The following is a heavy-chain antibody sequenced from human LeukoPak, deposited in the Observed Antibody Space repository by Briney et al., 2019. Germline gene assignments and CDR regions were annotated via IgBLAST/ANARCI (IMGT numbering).Heavy chain of an antibody. J-gene: IGHJ1*01. V-gene: IGHV3-30*18. CDR1: GFTFSSYG. D-gene: IGHD5-18*01. CDR3: AKDRIQLWLQNKYFQH. Sequence: GGSLRLSCAASGFTFSSYGMHWVRQAPGKGLEWVAVISYDGSNKYYADSVKGRFTISRDNSKNTLYLQMNSLRAEDTAVYYCAKDRIQLWLQNKYFQHWGQGTLVTVSS. CDR2: ISYDGSNK.